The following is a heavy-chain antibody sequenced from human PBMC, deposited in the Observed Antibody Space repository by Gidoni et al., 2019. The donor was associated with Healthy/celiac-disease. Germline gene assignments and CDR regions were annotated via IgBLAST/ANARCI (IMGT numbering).Heavy chain of an antibody. CDR2: ISSSSSTI. CDR1: GFTFSSDS. J-gene: IGHJ1*01. Sequence: EVQLVESGGGLAQPGGSLRLSCAASGFTFSSDSMNWVRQAPGKGLEWVSYISSSSSTIYYADSVKGRFTISRDNAKNSLYLQMNSLRAEDTAVYYCARDPGYGDYTAEYFQHWGQGTLVTVSS. D-gene: IGHD4-17*01. V-gene: IGHV3-48*01. CDR3: ARDPGYGDYTAEYFQH.